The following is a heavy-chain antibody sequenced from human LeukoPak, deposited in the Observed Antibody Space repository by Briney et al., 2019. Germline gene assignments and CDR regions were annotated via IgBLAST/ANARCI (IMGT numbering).Heavy chain of an antibody. CDR3: ARGAAGYSYG. J-gene: IGHJ4*02. Sequence: SEALSLTCTVSGGSISSYYWSWIRQPPGKGLEWIGHIYYSGSTNYNPSLKSRLTISIDTSKNQFSLRLSSVTAADTAVYYCARGAAGYSYGWGQGTLVTVSS. CDR1: GGSISSYY. CDR2: IYYSGST. D-gene: IGHD5-18*01. V-gene: IGHV4-59*01.